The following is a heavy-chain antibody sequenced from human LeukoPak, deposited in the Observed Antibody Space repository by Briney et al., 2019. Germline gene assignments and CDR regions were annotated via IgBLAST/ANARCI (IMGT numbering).Heavy chain of an antibody. D-gene: IGHD1-26*01. CDR3: ARDSPYSDSFAYDY. V-gene: IGHV3-7*01. Sequence: QAGGSLRLSCAASGFTFSSYWMSWVRQAPGKGLEWVANINLDGSEKYYVDSVKGRFTISRDNAKNSLYLQMRSLRAEDTAIYYCARDSPYSDSFAYDYWGQGTLVTVPS. CDR1: GFTFSSYW. J-gene: IGHJ4*02. CDR2: INLDGSEK.